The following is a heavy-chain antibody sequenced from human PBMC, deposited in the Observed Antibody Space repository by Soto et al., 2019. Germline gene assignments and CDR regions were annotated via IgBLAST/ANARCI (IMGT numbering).Heavy chain of an antibody. CDR1: GVSISSYY. V-gene: IGHV4-59*08. Sequence: SETLSLTCTVSGVSISSYYWSWIRQPPGKGLEWIGYIYYSGSTNYNPSLKSRVTISVDTSKNQFSLKLSSVTAADTAVYYCARRCGGTLDYWGQGTLVTVS. J-gene: IGHJ4*02. D-gene: IGHD2-15*01. CDR3: ARRCGGTLDY. CDR2: IYYSGST.